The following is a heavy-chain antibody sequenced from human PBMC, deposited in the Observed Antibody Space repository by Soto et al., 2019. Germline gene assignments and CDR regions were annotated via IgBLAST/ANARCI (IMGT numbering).Heavy chain of an antibody. V-gene: IGHV1-8*01. J-gene: IGHJ6*03. CDR2: MNPNSGNT. D-gene: IGHD3-10*01. CDR1: GYTFTSYD. CDR3: ARGPMVRGVHYYYYYMDV. Sequence: GASVKVSCKASGYTFTSYDINLVRQATGQGVEWMGWMNPNSGNTGYAQKFQGRVTMTRNTSISTAYMELSSLRSEDTAVYYCARGPMVRGVHYYYYYMDVWGKGTTVTVSS.